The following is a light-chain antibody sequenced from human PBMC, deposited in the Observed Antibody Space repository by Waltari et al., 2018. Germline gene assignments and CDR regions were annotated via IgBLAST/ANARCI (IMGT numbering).Light chain of an antibody. CDR1: QSVSSSY. CDR3: QQYGNSLFT. V-gene: IGKV3-20*01. CDR2: GAS. J-gene: IGKJ3*01. Sequence: EIVLTHSPGTLSLSPGERATPSCRASQSVSSSYLAWYQQKPGQAPRLLVYGASTRATGIPDRFSGSGSGTDFTLTISRLEPEDFAVYFCQQYGNSLFTFGPGTKVDIK.